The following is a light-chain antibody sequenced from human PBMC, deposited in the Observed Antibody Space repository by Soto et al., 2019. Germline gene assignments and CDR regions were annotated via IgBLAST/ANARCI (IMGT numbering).Light chain of an antibody. CDR2: DAS. CDR3: QQYNNWPRT. CDR1: QSVSSS. Sequence: EIVMTQSPATLSVSPGERATLSCRASQSVSSSLAWYQQGPGQAPRLLIYDASTRATGIPARFSGSGSGTEFTLTISSLQSEDFAVYYCQQYNNWPRTFGQGTKVEIK. J-gene: IGKJ1*01. V-gene: IGKV3-15*01.